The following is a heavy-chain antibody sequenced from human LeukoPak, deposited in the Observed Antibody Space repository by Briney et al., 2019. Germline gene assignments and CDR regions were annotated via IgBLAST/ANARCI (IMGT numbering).Heavy chain of an antibody. CDR3: ARVRVIPRAFDI. Sequence: GGSLRLSCAASGFTFSSYEMSWVRQAPGKGLEWVSYISSSGSTIYYADSVKGRFTISRDNAKNSLYLQMNSLRAEDTAVYYCARVRVIPRAFDIWGQGTMVTVSS. D-gene: IGHD2-21*01. CDR2: ISSSGSTI. J-gene: IGHJ3*02. V-gene: IGHV3-48*03. CDR1: GFTFSSYE.